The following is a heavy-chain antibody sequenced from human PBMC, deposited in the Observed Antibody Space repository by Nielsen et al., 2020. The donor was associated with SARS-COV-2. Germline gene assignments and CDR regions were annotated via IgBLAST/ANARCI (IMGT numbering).Heavy chain of an antibody. D-gene: IGHD4-17*01. V-gene: IGHV4-39*01. CDR1: GGSISTDTYY. Sequence: SETLSLTCTVSGGSISTDTYYWAWIRQPPGMGLEWIGTIYYSGSTYYNPSLKSRVTISSDTSANHFSLSLRSVTAFDTAVYYCARQDFRDYYDWYFDVWGRGTLVTVSP. J-gene: IGHJ2*01. CDR2: IYYSGST. CDR3: ARQDFRDYYDWYFDV.